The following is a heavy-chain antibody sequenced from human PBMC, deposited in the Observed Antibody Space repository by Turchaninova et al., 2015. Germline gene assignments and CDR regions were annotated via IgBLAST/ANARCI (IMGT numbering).Heavy chain of an antibody. CDR2: IYWDGNQ. CDR1: GFSLNNNRVG. V-gene: IGHV2-5*02. CDR3: AHESPAAGQFYFDY. J-gene: IGHJ4*02. Sequence: KESGPTLVKPTQTLTLTCTFYGFSLNNNRVGVGWIRQPPGEALEWLAVIYWDGNQRYSPSLKSRLTVTKDTSKDQVVLTMTNMDPVDTATYYCAHESPAAGQFYFDYWSQGTLVTVSS. D-gene: IGHD6-13*01.